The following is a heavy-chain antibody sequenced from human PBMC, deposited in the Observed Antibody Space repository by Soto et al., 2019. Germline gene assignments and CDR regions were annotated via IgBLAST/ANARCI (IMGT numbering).Heavy chain of an antibody. CDR3: AKKVNSGSGSQYFDY. V-gene: IGHV3-23*01. CDR2: FRGSGDDGTT. D-gene: IGHD3-10*01. CDR1: GFTFSSYS. J-gene: IGHJ4*02. Sequence: RLSCAASGFTFSSYSMRWVRQAPGKGLEWVSGFRGSGDDGTTYYADSVKGRFTISRDNSKNMLFLQMNSLRADDTAIYYCAKKVNSGSGSQYFDYWGQGSLVTVSS.